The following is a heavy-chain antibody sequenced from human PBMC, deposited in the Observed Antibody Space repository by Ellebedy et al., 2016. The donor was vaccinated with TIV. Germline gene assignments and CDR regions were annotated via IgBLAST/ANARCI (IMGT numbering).Heavy chain of an antibody. CDR1: GGSFSGYY. D-gene: IGHD4-11*01. V-gene: IGHV4-34*01. J-gene: IGHJ2*01. CDR2: FIHGGSP. Sequence: MPSETLSLTCGVSGGSFSGYYWTWIRQSPGKGLEWMAEFIHGGSPTYNPSVQSRLTISVDTSKTHFSLTLRSVTAADTAVYYCAIGGDNYYFDLWGRGTLVTVSS. CDR3: AIGGDNYYFDL.